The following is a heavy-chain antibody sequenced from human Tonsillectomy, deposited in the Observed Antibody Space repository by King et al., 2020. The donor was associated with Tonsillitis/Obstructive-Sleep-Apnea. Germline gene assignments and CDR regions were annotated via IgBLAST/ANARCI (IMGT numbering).Heavy chain of an antibody. CDR1: GFTFSSYA. J-gene: IGHJ4*02. D-gene: IGHD6-19*01. CDR3: ARDGSSGWYGGLDY. Sequence: VQLVESGGGVVQPGRSLSLSCAASGFTFSSYAMHWVRQAPGKGLEWVAVISYDGSNKYYADSVKGRFTISRDNSKNTLYLQMNSLRAEDTAVYYCARDGSSGWYGGLDYWGQGTLVTVSS. CDR2: ISYDGSNK. V-gene: IGHV3-30*04.